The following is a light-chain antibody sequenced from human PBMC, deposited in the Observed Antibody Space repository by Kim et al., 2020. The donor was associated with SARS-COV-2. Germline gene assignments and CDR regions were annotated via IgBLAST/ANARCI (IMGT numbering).Light chain of an antibody. CDR2: YDS. Sequence: SYELTQPPSVSVAPGKTARITCGGNNIGSKSVHWYQQKPGQAPVLVIFYDSDRPSGIPERFSGSNSGNTATLTINRVEAGDEADYFCQVWDGGHPEFG. CDR1: NIGSKS. V-gene: IGLV3-21*04. CDR3: QVWDGGHPE. J-gene: IGLJ3*02.